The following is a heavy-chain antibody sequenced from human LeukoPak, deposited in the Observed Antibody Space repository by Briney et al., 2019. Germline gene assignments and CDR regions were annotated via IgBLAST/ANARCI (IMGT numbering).Heavy chain of an antibody. J-gene: IGHJ3*02. D-gene: IGHD1-26*01. Sequence: PGGSLRLSCAASGFTFSSYAMHWVRQAPGKGLEWVAVISYDGSNKYYADSVKGRFTISRDNSKNTLYLQMNSLRAEDTAVYYCATERSPAPYDAFDIWGQGTMVTVSS. V-gene: IGHV3-30-3*01. CDR3: ATERSPAPYDAFDI. CDR2: ISYDGSNK. CDR1: GFTFSSYA.